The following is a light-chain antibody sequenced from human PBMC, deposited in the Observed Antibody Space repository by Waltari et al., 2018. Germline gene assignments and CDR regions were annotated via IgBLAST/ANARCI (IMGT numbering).Light chain of an antibody. CDR3: QQSYSTLPFT. V-gene: IGKV1-39*01. J-gene: IGKJ3*01. Sequence: DIPMTQYPSYLSASVGVRVTITCRASQSISNHLNWYQQKPGEAPKLLIYGASRLQSGVPSRFSGSGSGTDFALTISSLQPEDFATYYCQQSYSTLPFTFGPGTKVDFK. CDR1: QSISNH. CDR2: GAS.